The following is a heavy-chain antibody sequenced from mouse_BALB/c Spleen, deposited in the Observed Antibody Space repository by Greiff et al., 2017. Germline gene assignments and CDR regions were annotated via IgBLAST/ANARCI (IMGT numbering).Heavy chain of an antibody. CDR2: INSNGGST. V-gene: IGHV5-6-3*01. Sequence: EVQVVESGGGLVQPGGSLKLSCAASGFTFSSYGMSWVRQTPDKRLELVATINSNGGSTYYPDSVKGRFTISRDNAKNTLYLQMSSLKSEDTAMYYCARDGGYYWYFDVWGAGTTVTVSS. CDR1: GFTFSSYG. D-gene: IGHD2-2*01. CDR3: ARDGGYYWYFDV. J-gene: IGHJ1*01.